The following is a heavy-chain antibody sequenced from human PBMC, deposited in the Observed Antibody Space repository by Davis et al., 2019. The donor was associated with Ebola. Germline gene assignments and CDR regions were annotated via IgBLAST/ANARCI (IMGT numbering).Heavy chain of an antibody. CDR2: INPSGGST. V-gene: IGHV1-46*01. D-gene: IGHD6-6*01. CDR3: ARVKSIAARPGYYYYYGMDV. CDR1: GYTFTSYY. Sequence: ASVKVSCKASGYTFTSYYMHWVRQAPGQGLEWMGIINPSGGSTSYAQKFQGRVTMTRDTSTSTVYMELSSLRSEDTAVYYCARVKSIAARPGYYYYYGMDVWGQGTTVTVSS. J-gene: IGHJ6*02.